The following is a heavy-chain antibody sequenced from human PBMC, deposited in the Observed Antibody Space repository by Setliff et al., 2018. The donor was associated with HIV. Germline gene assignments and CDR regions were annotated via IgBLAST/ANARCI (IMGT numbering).Heavy chain of an antibody. Sequence: SETLSLPCLVSGDSISGGRHYLSWIRQTAGKGLAWIGRIYPNGNTKYNPSLQSRVTISIDTSKNQFALRLSSVTAADTAMYYCARHVGISIGGTRGDFDCWGQGTRVTVS. V-gene: IGHV4-61*02. CDR1: GDSISGGRHY. CDR3: ARHVGISIGGTRGDFDC. J-gene: IGHJ4*02. CDR2: IYPNGNT. D-gene: IGHD6-13*01.